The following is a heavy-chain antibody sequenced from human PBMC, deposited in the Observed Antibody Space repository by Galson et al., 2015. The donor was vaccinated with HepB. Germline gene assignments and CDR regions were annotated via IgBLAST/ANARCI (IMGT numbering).Heavy chain of an antibody. V-gene: IGHV6-1*01. CDR1: GDSVSSNSAA. Sequence: CAISGDSVSSNSAAWNRIRQSPSRGLEWLGRTYYRSKWFYDYAVSVKRRITVNPDTSKNQFSLQLNSVTPEDTAVYYCARDSSIGLDALDIWGQGTMVTVSS. J-gene: IGHJ3*02. CDR3: ARDSSIGLDALDI. CDR2: TYYRSKWFY. D-gene: IGHD3-16*01.